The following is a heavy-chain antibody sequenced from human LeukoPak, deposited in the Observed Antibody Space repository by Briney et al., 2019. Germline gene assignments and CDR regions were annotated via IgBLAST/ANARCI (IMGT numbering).Heavy chain of an antibody. CDR3: HLSNCSSTSCYDGDY. Sequence: LGESLKISCKGSGYSFTSYWISWVRQMPGKGLEWMGRIDPSDSYTNYSPSFQGHVTISADKSVSTAYLQWSSLKASDTAMYYCHLSNCSSTSCYDGDYWGQGTLVTVSS. V-gene: IGHV5-10-1*01. CDR1: GYSFTSYW. J-gene: IGHJ4*02. D-gene: IGHD2-2*01. CDR2: IDPSDSYT.